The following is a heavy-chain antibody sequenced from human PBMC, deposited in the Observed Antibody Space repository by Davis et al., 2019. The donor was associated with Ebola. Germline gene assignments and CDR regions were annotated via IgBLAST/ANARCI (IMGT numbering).Heavy chain of an antibody. Sequence: GESLKISCAASGFTFSSYSMNWVRQAPGKGLEWVSYISSSSSTIYYADSVKGRFTISRDNAENSLYLQMNSLRDEDTAVYYCARGYYYDNSGYYRSSYFDYWGQGTLVTVSS. J-gene: IGHJ4*02. CDR1: GFTFSSYS. V-gene: IGHV3-48*02. CDR3: ARGYYYDNSGYYRSSYFDY. D-gene: IGHD3-22*01. CDR2: ISSSSSTI.